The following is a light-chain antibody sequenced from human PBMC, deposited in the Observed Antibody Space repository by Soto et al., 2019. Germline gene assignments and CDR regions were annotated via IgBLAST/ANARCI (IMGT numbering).Light chain of an antibody. Sequence: DIQMTQSPSTLSASVGDRVTINCRASQSISSWLAWYQQKPGKAPKLLIYDASSLESGVPSRFSGSGSGTEFTLTISSLQPDDFATYYCQQYNSYSPDTFGQGTKV. CDR3: QQYNSYSPDT. V-gene: IGKV1-5*01. CDR1: QSISSW. CDR2: DAS. J-gene: IGKJ1*01.